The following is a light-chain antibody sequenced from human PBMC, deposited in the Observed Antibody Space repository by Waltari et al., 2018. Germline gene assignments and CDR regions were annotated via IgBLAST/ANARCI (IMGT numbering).Light chain of an antibody. CDR1: QSINKP. Sequence: DIQMTQSPPSLSASVGDRVTITCRASQSINKPLNWYRQRPGQAPELLVYAASSLPRGAPSRFSGSGSGTDFTLTISSLESEDFATYYCQQSFNSPRTFGQGTKVDI. CDR3: QQSFNSPRT. CDR2: AAS. V-gene: IGKV1-39*01. J-gene: IGKJ1*01.